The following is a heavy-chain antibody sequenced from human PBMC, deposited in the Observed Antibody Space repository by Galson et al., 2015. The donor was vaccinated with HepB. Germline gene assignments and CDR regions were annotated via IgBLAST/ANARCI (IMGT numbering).Heavy chain of an antibody. J-gene: IGHJ6*03. CDR2: ISHTGST. CDR1: GDSIDSYY. CDR3: ARGEDGSGWDGNFHYYMDV. D-gene: IGHD6-19*01. V-gene: IGHV4-59*01. Sequence: SETLSLTCSVSGDSIDSYYWSWIRQAPGKGLEWIGYISHTGSTNYNPSLKSRVTISVDTSKNQFSLKLSSLTAADTAVYYCARGEDGSGWDGNFHYYMDVWGKGTTVTVSS.